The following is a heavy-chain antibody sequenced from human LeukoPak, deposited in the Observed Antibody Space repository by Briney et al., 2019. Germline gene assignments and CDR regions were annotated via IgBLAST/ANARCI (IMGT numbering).Heavy chain of an antibody. CDR2: INPNSGGT. CDR1: GYTFTGYY. Sequence: ASVKVSCKASGYTFTGYYMHWVRQAPGQGLEWMGWINPNSGGTNYAQKFQGRVTMTRDTSISTAYMELSRLRSDDTAVYYCASIMITLGGVKGAFDIWGQGTMVTVSS. V-gene: IGHV1-2*02. J-gene: IGHJ3*02. CDR3: ASIMITLGGVKGAFDI. D-gene: IGHD3-16*01.